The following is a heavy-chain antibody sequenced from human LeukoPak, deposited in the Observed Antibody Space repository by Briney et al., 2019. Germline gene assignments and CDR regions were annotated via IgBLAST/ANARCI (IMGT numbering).Heavy chain of an antibody. CDR1: GYTFTSYG. D-gene: IGHD1-26*01. V-gene: IGHV1-18*01. CDR2: ISAYNGNT. Sequence: ASVKVSCKASGYTFTSYGISWVRQAPGQGLEWIGWISAYNGNTNYAQKLQGRVTMTTDTSTSTAYMELRSLRSDDTAVYYCARDQEWELLSYYYYGMDVWGQGTTVTVSS. CDR3: ARDQEWELLSYYYYGMDV. J-gene: IGHJ6*02.